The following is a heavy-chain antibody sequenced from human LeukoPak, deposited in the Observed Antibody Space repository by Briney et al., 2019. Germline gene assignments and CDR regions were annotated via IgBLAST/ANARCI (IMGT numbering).Heavy chain of an antibody. Sequence: ASVKLSCKASGYTFTGYYMHWVRQAPGQGLEWMGWINPNSGGTTYAQKFQGRVTMTRETSISTAYMEETSVGTAYMELSGLRSDDTAVYYCARDLGGGYFDHWGQGTLVTVSS. CDR2: INPNSGGT. CDR3: ARDLGGGYFDH. CDR1: GYTFTGYY. J-gene: IGHJ4*02. V-gene: IGHV1-2*02. D-gene: IGHD3-16*01.